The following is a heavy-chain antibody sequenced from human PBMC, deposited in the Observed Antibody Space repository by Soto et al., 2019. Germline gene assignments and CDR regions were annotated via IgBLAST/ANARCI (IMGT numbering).Heavy chain of an antibody. J-gene: IGHJ4*02. D-gene: IGHD5-18*01. CDR3: ARDGNPGYSYGRLGYFDY. V-gene: IGHV3-30-3*01. CDR1: GFTFSSYA. Sequence: GGSLRLSCAASGFTFSSYAMHWVRQAPGKGLEWVAVISYDGSNKYYADSVKGRFTISRDNSKNTLYLQMNSLRAEDTAVYYCARDGNPGYSYGRLGYFDYWSQGTLVTVSS. CDR2: ISYDGSNK.